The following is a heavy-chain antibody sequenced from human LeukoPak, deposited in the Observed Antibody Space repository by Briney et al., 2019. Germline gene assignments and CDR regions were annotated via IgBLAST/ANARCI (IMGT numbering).Heavy chain of an antibody. CDR3: ARVGRYCSSTSCYYYYYMDV. D-gene: IGHD2-2*01. J-gene: IGHJ6*03. CDR2: IYSGGST. CDR1: GFTVSSNY. Sequence: GGSLRLSCAASGFTVSSNYMTWVRQAPGKGLEWVSVIYSGGSTYYADSVKGRFTLSRDNSRNTLYLQMNSLRPADTAVYYCARVGRYCSSTSCYYYYYMDVWGKGTTVTVSS. V-gene: IGHV3-66*02.